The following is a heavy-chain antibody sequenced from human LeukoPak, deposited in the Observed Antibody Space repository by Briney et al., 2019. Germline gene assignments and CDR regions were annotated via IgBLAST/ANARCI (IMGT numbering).Heavy chain of an antibody. D-gene: IGHD3-9*01. Sequence: GASVKVSCKASGYTFTSYYMHWVRQAPGQGLEWMGIINPSGGSTSYAQKFQGRATMTRDTSTSTVYMELSSLRSEDTAVYYCARAWSVSYDILTGRKGGDYWGQGTLVTVSS. V-gene: IGHV1-46*01. J-gene: IGHJ4*02. CDR1: GYTFTSYY. CDR3: ARAWSVSYDILTGRKGGDY. CDR2: INPSGGST.